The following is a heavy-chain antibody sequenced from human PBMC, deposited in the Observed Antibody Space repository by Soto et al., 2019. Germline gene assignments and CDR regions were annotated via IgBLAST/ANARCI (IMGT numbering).Heavy chain of an antibody. CDR3: ARDAVDYVWGSYRYWGPHFDY. V-gene: IGHV3-30-3*01. Sequence: QVQLVESGGGVVQPGRSLRLSCAASGFTFSSYATHWVRQAPGKGLEWVAVISYDGSNKYYADSVKGRFTISRDNSKNTLYLQMNSLRAEDTAVYYCARDAVDYVWGSYRYWGPHFDYWGQGTLVTVSS. D-gene: IGHD3-16*02. CDR1: GFTFSSYA. J-gene: IGHJ4*02. CDR2: ISYDGSNK.